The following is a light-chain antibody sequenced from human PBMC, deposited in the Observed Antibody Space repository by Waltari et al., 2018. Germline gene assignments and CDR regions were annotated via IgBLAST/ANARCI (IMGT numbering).Light chain of an antibody. Sequence: DIQMTQSPSSLSASVGDRVTITCQASQAINNHLNWYQQKPGKAPELLIYDVSKLETGVPSRFGGSGSGTDFSFTISRLEPEDFAVYYCQQYGSSKWTFGQGTKVEIK. CDR2: DVS. CDR3: QQYGSSKWT. CDR1: QAINNH. V-gene: IGKV1-33*01. J-gene: IGKJ1*01.